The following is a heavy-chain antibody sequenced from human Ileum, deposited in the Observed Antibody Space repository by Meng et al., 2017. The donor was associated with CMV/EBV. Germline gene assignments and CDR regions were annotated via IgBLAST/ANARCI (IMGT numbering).Heavy chain of an antibody. D-gene: IGHD3-22*01. CDR2: INYRGTT. CDR3: ARAISGHYYVP. Sequence: QRQLQGSGPGLVKPSQTLSLTCTVSGGSISSGDYYWSWIREPPGKGLEWIGYINYRGTTYYNPSLKSRLTISVDTSNNQFSLILSSVTAADTALYYCARAISGHYYVPWGQGTLVTVSS. J-gene: IGHJ1*01. V-gene: IGHV4-30-4*08. CDR1: GGSISSGDYY.